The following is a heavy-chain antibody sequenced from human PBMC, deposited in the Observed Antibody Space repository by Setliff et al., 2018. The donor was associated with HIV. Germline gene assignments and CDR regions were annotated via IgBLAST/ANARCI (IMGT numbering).Heavy chain of an antibody. CDR2: MYYSGST. CDR3: ARALAGGSGWNYFDL. D-gene: IGHD6-19*01. CDR1: GGSISSHY. Sequence: SETLSLTCTVSGGSISSHYWSWIRQPPGKGLEWIGYMYYSGSTNYNPSLKSRVTISVDTSKNQFSLNLDSVTAADTAVYFCARALAGGSGWNYFDLWGPGTLVTVSS. J-gene: IGHJ4*02. V-gene: IGHV4-59*08.